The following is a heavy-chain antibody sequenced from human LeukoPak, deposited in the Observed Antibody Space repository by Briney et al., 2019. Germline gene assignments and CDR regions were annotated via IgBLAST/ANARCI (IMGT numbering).Heavy chain of an antibody. Sequence: PGGSLRLSCAASGFTFSGSAMHWVRQASGKGLEWVGRIRSKANSYATAYAASVKGRFTISRDDSKNTAYLQMNSLKTEDTAVYYCTRHGASSGYYVDYWGQGTLVTVSS. CDR1: GFTFSGSA. CDR3: TRHGASSGYYVDY. J-gene: IGHJ4*02. D-gene: IGHD3-22*01. CDR2: IRSKANSYAT. V-gene: IGHV3-73*01.